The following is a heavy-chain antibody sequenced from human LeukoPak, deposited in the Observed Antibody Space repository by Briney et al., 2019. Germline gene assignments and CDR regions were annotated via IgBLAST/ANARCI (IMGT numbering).Heavy chain of an antibody. J-gene: IGHJ5*02. CDR3: ARLWPRYCSGGSCSGFDP. CDR1: GGSISSSSYY. V-gene: IGHV4-61*02. Sequence: SETLSLTCTVSGGSISSSSYYWSWIRQPAGKGLEWIGRIYTSGSTNYNPSLKSRVTMSVDTSKNQFSLKLSSVTAADTAVYYCARLWPRYCSGGSCSGFDPWGQGTLVTVSS. CDR2: IYTSGST. D-gene: IGHD2-15*01.